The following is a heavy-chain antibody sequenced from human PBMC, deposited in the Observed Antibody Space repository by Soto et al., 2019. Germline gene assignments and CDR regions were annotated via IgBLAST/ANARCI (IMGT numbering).Heavy chain of an antibody. CDR2: INPNSGGT. D-gene: IGHD5-18*01. V-gene: IGHV1-2*04. CDR1: GYTFTGYY. Sequence: EASVKVSCKASGYTFTGYYMHWVRQAPGQGLEWMGWINPNSGGTNYAQKFQGWVTMTRDTSISTAYMELSRLRSDDTAVYYCARDGFVDTAMGNYYYYGMDVWGQGTTVTVSS. CDR3: ARDGFVDTAMGNYYYYGMDV. J-gene: IGHJ6*02.